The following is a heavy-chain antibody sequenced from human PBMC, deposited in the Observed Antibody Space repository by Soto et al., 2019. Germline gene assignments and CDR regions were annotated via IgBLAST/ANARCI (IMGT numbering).Heavy chain of an antibody. CDR3: AKDDRTASRIDY. J-gene: IGHJ4*02. Sequence: EVQLVETGGGLIQPGGSLRLSCAASGFTVSSNYMSWVRQAPGKGLEWVSAISGSGRNIHYADSVKGRFTISRDNSKNTLSLQMNSLRAEDTALYYCAKDDRTASRIDYWGQGTLVTVSS. CDR2: ISGSGRNI. D-gene: IGHD2-21*02. CDR1: GFTVSSNY. V-gene: IGHV3-23*04.